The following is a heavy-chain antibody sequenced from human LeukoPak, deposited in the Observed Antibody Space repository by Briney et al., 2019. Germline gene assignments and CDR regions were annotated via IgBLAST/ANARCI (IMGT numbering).Heavy chain of an antibody. D-gene: IGHD5-18*01. CDR2: IYHIGST. V-gene: IGHV4-38-2*02. CDR1: VYSLSSGYY. CDR3: ARVHTAIANWFDP. J-gene: IGHJ5*02. Sequence: SQTLSLTRTVSVYSLSSGYYWGWIRQPPGKGLEWIGSIYHIGSTYYYPSLKSRVTISVDTSKNQFSLKLSSVTAADTGVYYCARVHTAIANWFDPWGQGTLVTVSS.